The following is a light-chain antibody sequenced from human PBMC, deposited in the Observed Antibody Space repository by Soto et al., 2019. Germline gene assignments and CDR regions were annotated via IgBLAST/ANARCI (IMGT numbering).Light chain of an antibody. CDR1: QSVSNN. CDR3: QQYNNWSRT. CDR2: GAS. J-gene: IGKJ1*01. Sequence: ELVMTQSPATLSVSPGERATLSCRASQSVSNNLAWYQQKPGQAPRRLIYGASTRATGIPARFSGSGSGPEFTLTIISLQSEDLVVYYCQQYNNWSRTFGQGTNVEVK. V-gene: IGKV3-15*01.